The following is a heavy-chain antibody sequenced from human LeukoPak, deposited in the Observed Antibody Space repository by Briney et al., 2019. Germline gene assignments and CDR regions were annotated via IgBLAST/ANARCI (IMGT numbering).Heavy chain of an antibody. CDR3: ASPLYYYDSSGEEGAFDI. CDR2: IKQDGSEK. V-gene: IGHV3-7*01. J-gene: IGHJ3*02. D-gene: IGHD3-22*01. CDR1: GFTFSSYW. Sequence: GGSLRLSCAASGFTFSSYWMSWVRQAPGKGLEWVANIKQDGSEKYYVDSVKGRFTISRDNAKNSLYLQMNSLRAEDTAVYYCASPLYYYDSSGEEGAFDIWGQGTMVTVSS.